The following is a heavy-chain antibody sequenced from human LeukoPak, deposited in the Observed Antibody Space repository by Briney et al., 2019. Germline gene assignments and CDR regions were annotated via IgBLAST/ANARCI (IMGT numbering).Heavy chain of an antibody. Sequence: GGSLRLSCAASGFTFSSYWMSWVRQAPGKGLEWVANIKQDGSEKYHVDSVKGRFTISRDNSKNTLYLQMGSLRAEDMAVYYCARGAHIVVVTAIRQTRAHVDVWGQGTTVTVSS. J-gene: IGHJ6*02. CDR3: ARGAHIVVVTAIRQTRAHVDV. D-gene: IGHD2-21*02. V-gene: IGHV3-7*01. CDR2: IKQDGSEK. CDR1: GFTFSSYW.